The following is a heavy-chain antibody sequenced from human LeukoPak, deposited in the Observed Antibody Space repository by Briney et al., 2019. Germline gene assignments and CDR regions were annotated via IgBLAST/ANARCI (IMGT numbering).Heavy chain of an antibody. CDR3: ARQRSRLPATVTTGGANWFDP. CDR2: IYYSGST. Sequence: TSETLSLTCTVSGGSISSSSYYWGWIRQPPGKGLEWIGSIYYSGSTYYNPSLKSRVTISIDTSKNQFSLKLSSVTAADTAVYYCARQRSRLPATVTTGGANWFDPWGQGTLVTVSS. J-gene: IGHJ5*02. V-gene: IGHV4-39*01. CDR1: GGSISSSSYY. D-gene: IGHD4-17*01.